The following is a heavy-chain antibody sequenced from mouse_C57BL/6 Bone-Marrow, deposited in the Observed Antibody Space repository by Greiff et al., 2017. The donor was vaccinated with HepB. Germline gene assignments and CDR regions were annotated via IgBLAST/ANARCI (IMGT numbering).Heavy chain of an antibody. Sequence: EVQRVESGGGLVKPGGSLKLSCAASGFTFSDYGMHWVRQAPEKGLEWVAYISSGSSTIYYADTVKVRFTISRDNAKNTLFLQMTSLRSEDTAMYYCARDDYDEAYWGQGTLVTVSA. CDR3: ARDDYDEAY. D-gene: IGHD2-4*01. CDR1: GFTFSDYG. V-gene: IGHV5-17*01. J-gene: IGHJ3*01. CDR2: ISSGSSTI.